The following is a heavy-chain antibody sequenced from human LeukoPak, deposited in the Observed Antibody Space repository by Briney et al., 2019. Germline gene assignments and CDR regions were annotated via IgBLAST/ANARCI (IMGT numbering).Heavy chain of an antibody. V-gene: IGHV4-59*01. Sequence: SETLSLTCIVSGGSISSYYWSWIRQPPGKGLEWIGYIYYSGSTNYNPSLKSRVTISVDTSKNQFSLKLSSVTAADTAVYYCARGVGTIFGVVHMDVWGQGTTVTVSS. CDR3: ARGVGTIFGVVHMDV. CDR1: GGSISSYY. J-gene: IGHJ6*02. CDR2: IYYSGST. D-gene: IGHD3-3*01.